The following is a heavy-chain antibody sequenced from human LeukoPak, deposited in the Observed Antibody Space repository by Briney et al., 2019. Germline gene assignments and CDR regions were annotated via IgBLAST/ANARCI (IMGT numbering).Heavy chain of an antibody. Sequence: ASLKVSCKASGYTFTGYYMHWVRQAPGQGLEWMGWINPNSGGTNYAQKFQGRVTMTRDTSISTAYMELSRLRSDDTAVYYCARTSRSRPRFYMDVWGKGTTVTVSS. CDR2: INPNSGGT. D-gene: IGHD1-1*01. CDR3: ARTSRSRPRFYMDV. J-gene: IGHJ6*03. V-gene: IGHV1-2*02. CDR1: GYTFTGYY.